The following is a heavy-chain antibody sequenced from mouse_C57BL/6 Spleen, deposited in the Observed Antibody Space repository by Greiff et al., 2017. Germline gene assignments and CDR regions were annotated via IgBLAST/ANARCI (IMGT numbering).Heavy chain of an antibody. V-gene: IGHV3-1*01. CDR1: GYSITSGYD. D-gene: IGHD1-1*01. J-gene: IGHJ4*01. CDR3: ASTTVVAPTYYAMDD. Sequence: EVKVEESGPGMVKPSQSLSLTCTVTGYSITSGYDWHWIRHFPGNKLEWMGYISYSGSTNYNPSLKSRISITHDTSKNHFFLKLNSVTTEDTATYYCASTTVVAPTYYAMDDWGQGTSVTVSS. CDR2: ISYSGST.